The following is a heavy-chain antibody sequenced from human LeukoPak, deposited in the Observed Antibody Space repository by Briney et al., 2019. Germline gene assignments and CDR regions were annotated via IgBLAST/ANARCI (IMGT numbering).Heavy chain of an antibody. V-gene: IGHV4-4*07. D-gene: IGHD1-1*01. Sequence: KTSETLSLTCAVSGISISTYYWSWIRQPAGKGLEWIGRIYTSGNTNYKPSLKSRLTISVDKSKNHLSLKLSSLTAAHTAFYYCAGGPSGTAFDDWGHGTLVTVSS. J-gene: IGHJ4*01. CDR3: AGGPSGTAFDD. CDR2: IYTSGNT. CDR1: GISISTYY.